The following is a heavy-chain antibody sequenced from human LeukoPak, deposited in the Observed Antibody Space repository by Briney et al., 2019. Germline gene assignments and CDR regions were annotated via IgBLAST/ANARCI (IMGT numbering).Heavy chain of an antibody. CDR2: IWYDGSNK. J-gene: IGHJ4*02. CDR3: ARVEADSSGYYPDY. V-gene: IGHV3-33*01. CDR1: GFTFSSYG. Sequence: PGRSLRLSCAASGFTFSSYGMHWVRQAPGKGLEWVAVIWYDGSNKYYADSVKGRFTISRDNSKNTLYLQMNSLRAEDTAVYYCARVEADSSGYYPDYWGQGTLVTVSS. D-gene: IGHD3-22*01.